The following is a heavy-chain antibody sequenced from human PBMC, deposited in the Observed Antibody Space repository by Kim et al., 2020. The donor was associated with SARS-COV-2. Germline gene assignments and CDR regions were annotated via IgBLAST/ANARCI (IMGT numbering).Heavy chain of an antibody. J-gene: IGHJ4*02. V-gene: IGHV3-74*03. CDR2: IKSDGSRA. D-gene: IGHD1-1*01. CDR3: AKLPPGD. CDR1: GLTVGTYW. Sequence: GGSLRLSCVVSGLTVGTYWIDWVRQAPGKGLEWVSRIKSDGSRATYADSVKGRFSISRDSANNTVYLQMNSLSPDETAVYYCAKLPPGDWGQGTLVTVSS.